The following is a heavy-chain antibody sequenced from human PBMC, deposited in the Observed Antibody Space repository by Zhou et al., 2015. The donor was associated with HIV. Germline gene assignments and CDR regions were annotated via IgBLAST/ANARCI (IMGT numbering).Heavy chain of an antibody. V-gene: IGHV1-2*02. CDR1: GYTFTGYY. Sequence: QVQLVQSGAEVKKPGASVKVSCKASGYTFTGYYMHWVRQAPGQGLEWMGWINPNSGGTNYAQKFQGRVTMTRDTSISTAYMELTSLRSDDTAVYYCARVPYDSSGYYSNCFDYWGQGTLVTVSS. CDR2: INPNSGGT. J-gene: IGHJ4*02. CDR3: ARVPYDSSGYYSNCFDY. D-gene: IGHD3-22*01.